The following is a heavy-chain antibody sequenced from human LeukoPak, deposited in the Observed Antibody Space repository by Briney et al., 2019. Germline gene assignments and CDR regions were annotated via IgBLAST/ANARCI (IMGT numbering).Heavy chain of an antibody. D-gene: IGHD4-11*01. CDR1: GGSFSDYH. J-gene: IGHJ2*01. Sequence: PSETLSLTCAVYGGSFSDYHWSWIRQPPGKGLEWIGEVNHSGSTNYNPSLKSRVTISVDTSKNQFSLKLSSVTAADTAVYYCASFLHRWYFDLWGRGTLVTVSS. CDR2: VNHSGST. V-gene: IGHV4-34*01. CDR3: ASFLHRWYFDL.